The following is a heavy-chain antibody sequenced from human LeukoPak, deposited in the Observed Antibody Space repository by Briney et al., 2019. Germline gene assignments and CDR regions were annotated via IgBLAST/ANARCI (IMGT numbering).Heavy chain of an antibody. J-gene: IGHJ6*03. Sequence: ASVTVSCTASGSTFTSYDINWVRQATGQGLEWMGWMNLNSGNTGYAQKFQGRVTMTSNTSISTAYKELSSLRSEDTAVYDCARVGKLTRYYYYYMDVWGKGTTVTVSS. V-gene: IGHV1-8*01. D-gene: IGHD7-27*01. CDR3: ARVGKLTRYYYYYMDV. CDR2: MNLNSGNT. CDR1: GSTFTSYD.